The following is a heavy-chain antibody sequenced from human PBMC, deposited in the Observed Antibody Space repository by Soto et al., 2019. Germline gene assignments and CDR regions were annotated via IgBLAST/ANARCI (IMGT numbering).Heavy chain of an antibody. CDR1: GLTVSSNY. CDR2: IYSGDAS. V-gene: IGHV3-53*04. J-gene: IGHJ4*02. D-gene: IGHD1-1*01. CDR3: ARFYDNSYFDA. Sequence: PGGSLRLSCAASGLTVSSNYMSWVRQAPGKGLEWVSIIYSGDASYYADSVKGRFTISRHNSKNTLYLQMNSLRAEDTAVDYCARFYDNSYFDAWGKGTVVTVSS.